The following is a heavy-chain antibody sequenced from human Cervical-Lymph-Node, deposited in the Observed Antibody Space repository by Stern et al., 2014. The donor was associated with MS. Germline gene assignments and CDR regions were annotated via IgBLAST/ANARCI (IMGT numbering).Heavy chain of an antibody. CDR3: ARPPPRRKWDDPNYGMDV. D-gene: IGHD1-1*01. CDR2: IYPDDSDI. CDR1: GYTFTNNW. V-gene: IGHV5-51*03. Sequence: EVQLVESGAEVKKPGESLEISCKGSGYTFTNNWIAWVRQMPGKGLEWMGIIYPDDSDIRSSPSLQGQVPIPAEKSISTSYLQWSSLKAADSAVYYCARPPPRRKWDDPNYGMDVWGQGTTVTVSS. J-gene: IGHJ6*02.